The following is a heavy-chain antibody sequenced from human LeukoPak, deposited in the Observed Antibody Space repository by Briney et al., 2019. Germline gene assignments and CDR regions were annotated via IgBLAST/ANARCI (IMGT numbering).Heavy chain of an antibody. CDR2: ISTSSSYI. D-gene: IGHD3-9*01. CDR3: ARGGFDWLLFNYYYYMDV. CDR1: GFTFSSYG. Sequence: GGSLRPPCAASGFTFSSYGMRWVRQAPGKGLEWVSSISTSSSYIYYADSVKGRFTISRDNAKNSLYLQMNSLRAEDTAVYYCARGGFDWLLFNYYYYMDVWGKGTTVTISS. V-gene: IGHV3-21*01. J-gene: IGHJ6*03.